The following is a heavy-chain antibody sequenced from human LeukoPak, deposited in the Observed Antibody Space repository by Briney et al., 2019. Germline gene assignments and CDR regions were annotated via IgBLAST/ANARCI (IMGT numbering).Heavy chain of an antibody. CDR3: AKALRWDGSGSYHPRYYYYYGMDV. Sequence: GGSLRLSCAASGFTFSSYAMSWVRQAPGEGLEWVSAISGSGGSTYYADSVKGRFTISRDNSKNTLYLQMNSLRAEDTAVYYCAKALRWDGSGSYHPRYYYYYGMDVWGQGTTVTVSS. CDR1: GFTFSSYA. V-gene: IGHV3-23*01. D-gene: IGHD3-10*01. J-gene: IGHJ6*02. CDR2: ISGSGGST.